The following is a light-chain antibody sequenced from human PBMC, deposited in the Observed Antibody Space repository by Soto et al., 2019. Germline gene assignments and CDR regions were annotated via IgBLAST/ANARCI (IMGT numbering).Light chain of an antibody. CDR2: GNN. CDR3: QSYDSSLSGHAV. CDR1: SSNIGAGYD. V-gene: IGLV1-40*01. Sequence: QSVLTQPPSVSGAPGQRVTISCTGSSSNIGAGYDVHWYQQLPGTAPKLLIYGNNNRPSGVPDRFSGSKSGTSASLAITGLQAEDEADYYCQSYDSSLSGHAVFGGGTKLTVL. J-gene: IGLJ2*01.